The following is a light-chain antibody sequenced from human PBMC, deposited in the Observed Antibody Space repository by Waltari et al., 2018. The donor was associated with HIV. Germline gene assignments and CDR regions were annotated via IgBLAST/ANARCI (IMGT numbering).Light chain of an antibody. V-gene: IGLV3-25*03. CDR1: ALPRQY. CDR2: KDT. J-gene: IGLJ3*02. Sequence: SYELTQPPSVSVSPGQTARITCSGDALPRQYAYWYQQKPGQAPLLLIYKDTERPSRIPERFPGSSSGTTVTLTISGVQAEDEADYYCQSADSSGTWVFGGGTKLTFL. CDR3: QSADSSGTWV.